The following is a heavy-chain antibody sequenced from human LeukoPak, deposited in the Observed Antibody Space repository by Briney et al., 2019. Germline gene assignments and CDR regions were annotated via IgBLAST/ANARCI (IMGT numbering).Heavy chain of an antibody. V-gene: IGHV3-74*01. CDR3: AREYCSGGSCSLYDY. CDR1: GITFSNYW. CDR2: INSDGSST. Sequence: GGSLRLSCAASGITFSNYWMHWVRHAPGKGLVWVSRINSDGSSTIYADSVKGRFTISRDDAKNTLYLQMNSLRAEDTAVYYCAREYCSGGSCSLYDYWGQGTLVTVSS. D-gene: IGHD2-15*01. J-gene: IGHJ4*02.